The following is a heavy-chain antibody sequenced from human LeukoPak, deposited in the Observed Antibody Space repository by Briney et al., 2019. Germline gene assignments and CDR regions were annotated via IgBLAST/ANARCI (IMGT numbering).Heavy chain of an antibody. Sequence: PSETLSLTCTVSGGSISSYYWSWIRQPPGKGLEWIGYIYYSGSTNYNPSLKSRVTISVDTSKNQFSLKLSPVTAADTAVYYCARAARGSLFDYWGQGTLVTVSS. V-gene: IGHV4-59*01. D-gene: IGHD3-16*01. CDR2: IYYSGST. CDR3: ARAARGSLFDY. J-gene: IGHJ4*02. CDR1: GGSISSYY.